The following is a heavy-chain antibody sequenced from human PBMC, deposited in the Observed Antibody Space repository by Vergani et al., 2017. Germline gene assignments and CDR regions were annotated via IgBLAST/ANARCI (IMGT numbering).Heavy chain of an antibody. CDR3: VRDRYEGTSPYNGRLLGH. CDR1: GFTVTNYA. D-gene: IGHD1-1*01. Sequence: QVQLVESGGGVVQPGRSLRLSCVMSGFTVTNYAIFWVRQAPGKGLEWVSVIWHDGGNKHFADSVAGRFAISRDDSKKTVYLEMTNLRPEDTALYYCVRDRYEGTSPYNGRLLGHWGQGTRVTVSS. V-gene: IGHV3-33*01. J-gene: IGHJ4*02. CDR2: IWHDGGNK.